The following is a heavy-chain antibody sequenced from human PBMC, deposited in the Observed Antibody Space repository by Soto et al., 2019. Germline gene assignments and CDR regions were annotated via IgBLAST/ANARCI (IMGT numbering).Heavy chain of an antibody. D-gene: IGHD2-2*01. CDR2: IYYSGST. CDR1: GGSISSSSYY. CDR3: ARLIHCLTTACYLDY. J-gene: IGHJ4*02. Sequence: SETLSLTCTVSGGSISSSSYYWGWIRQPPGKGLEWIGSIYYSGSTYYNPSIKSRVTISVDTSKNQFSLKLSSVTAADTSVYYCARLIHCLTTACYLDYWGQGTLVTVSS. V-gene: IGHV4-39*01.